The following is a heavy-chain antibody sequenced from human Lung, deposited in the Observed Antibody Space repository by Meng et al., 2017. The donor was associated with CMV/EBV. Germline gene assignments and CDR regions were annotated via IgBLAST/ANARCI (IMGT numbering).Heavy chain of an antibody. V-gene: IGHV3-15*01. CDR1: GFTFSNAW. CDR3: ATDLYYDDSGLRDY. D-gene: IGHD3-22*01. CDR2: IRSEADGGTT. Sequence: SGFTFSNAWMSWVRQAPGKGLEWVGRIRSEADGGTTQQDAPVKGRCTISRDDSKNTLYLQMNSLKTEDTAMYYCATDLYYDDSGLRDYWGRGTLVTVSS. J-gene: IGHJ4*02.